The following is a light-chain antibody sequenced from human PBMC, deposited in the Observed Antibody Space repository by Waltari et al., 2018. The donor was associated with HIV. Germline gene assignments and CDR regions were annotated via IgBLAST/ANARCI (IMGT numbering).Light chain of an antibody. Sequence: SVLTQPPSVSGAPGQWVSISCTGNNSNNGAGYDVHWYRHSPGTAPKLVIYGDTRRPSGVPDRFSGSRSGNSVTLDIAGLRAEDEADYFCQSYDSSLSGLWVFGAGTKLTVL. CDR1: NSNNGAGYD. CDR3: QSYDSSLSGLWV. V-gene: IGLV1-40*01. J-gene: IGLJ3*02. CDR2: GDT.